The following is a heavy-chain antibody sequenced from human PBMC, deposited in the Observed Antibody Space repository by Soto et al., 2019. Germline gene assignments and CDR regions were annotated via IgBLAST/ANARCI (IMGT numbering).Heavy chain of an antibody. CDR2: VHHSLGS. D-gene: IGHD4-4*01. CDR3: ATDFAYSQLL. CDR1: GGSISSDNW. J-gene: IGHJ4*02. Sequence: QVQLQESGPGLVKPSGTLSLTCAVSGGSISSDNWWSWVRQAPGKGLEWIGEVHHSLGSNYNPSLKCRVIISIDKSNHRFSLSLPSVAAAATALYFCATDFAYSQLLWGRGTLVTVSS. V-gene: IGHV4-4*02.